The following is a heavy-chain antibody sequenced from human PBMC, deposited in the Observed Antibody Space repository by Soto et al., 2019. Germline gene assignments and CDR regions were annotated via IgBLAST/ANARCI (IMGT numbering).Heavy chain of an antibody. Sequence: QVQLVQSAAEVKRPGSSVKVSCKASGGTFNNHVINWVRQAPGQGLEWMGEIIPIFGTRNYAQEFQGRVTMIEDETTTTAYMELSSLRSEDTAVYYCATAQTRVGTYGGNSLDYWGQGTLVIVST. V-gene: IGHV1-69*12. CDR2: IIPIFGTR. CDR3: ATAQTRVGTYGGNSLDY. J-gene: IGHJ4*02. CDR1: GGTFNNHV. D-gene: IGHD4-17*01.